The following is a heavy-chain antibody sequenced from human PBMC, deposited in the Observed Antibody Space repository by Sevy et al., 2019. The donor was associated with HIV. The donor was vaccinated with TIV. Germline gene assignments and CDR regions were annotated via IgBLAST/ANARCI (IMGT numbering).Heavy chain of an antibody. D-gene: IGHD3-10*02. J-gene: IGHJ4*02. Sequence: GGSLRLSCSAFGFTIQTFGMHWVRQAPGKGPEWLAVISYDGSSQNYADSVKGRFTISRDNSKNLLFLQMNSLLPNDTAVYFCTKESLRGTYIRGDFDHWGQGTLVTVSS. CDR3: TKESLRGTYIRGDFDH. V-gene: IGHV3-30*18. CDR2: ISYDGSSQ. CDR1: GFTIQTFG.